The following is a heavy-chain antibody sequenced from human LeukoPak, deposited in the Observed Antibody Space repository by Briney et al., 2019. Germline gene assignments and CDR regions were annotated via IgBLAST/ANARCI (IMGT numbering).Heavy chain of an antibody. CDR2: TYHSGRT. CDR3: ARHSGRIAAAGTDWFDP. V-gene: IGHV4-38-2*01. J-gene: IGHJ5*02. CDR1: GYSISSGYY. D-gene: IGHD6-13*01. Sequence: SETLSLTCAVSGYSISSGYYWGWIRQPPGKGLEWIGSTYHSGRTYYNPSLRSRVTISVDTSKNQFSLKLSSVTAADTAVYYCARHSGRIAAAGTDWFDPWGQGTLVTVSS.